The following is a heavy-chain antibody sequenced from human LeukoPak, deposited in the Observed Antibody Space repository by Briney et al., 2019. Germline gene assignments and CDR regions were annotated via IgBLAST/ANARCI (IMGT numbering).Heavy chain of an antibody. Sequence: GRSLRLSCVASGFTFSIFGIHWVRQAPGKGLEWVAIISNDGSNKYYGDSVKGRFTISRDNSKNTLYLQMNSLRAEDTAVYYCARGYNYANYFDYWGQGTLVTVSS. D-gene: IGHD5-18*01. CDR1: GFTFSIFG. J-gene: IGHJ4*02. CDR3: ARGYNYANYFDY. CDR2: ISNDGSNK. V-gene: IGHV3-30*03.